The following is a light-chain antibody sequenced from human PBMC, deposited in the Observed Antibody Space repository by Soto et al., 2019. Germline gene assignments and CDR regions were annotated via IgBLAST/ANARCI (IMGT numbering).Light chain of an antibody. CDR1: SGAVTSGYY. Sequence: VVTQEPSLTVSPGGTVTLTCASISGAVTSGYYANWFQQKPGQAPRTLIHGTTNKDSWTPARFSGSLLGGKAALTLSGVQPEDEAEYYCLPYYGAVYVLGTATKVTV. J-gene: IGLJ1*01. CDR3: LPYYGAVYV. CDR2: GTT. V-gene: IGLV7-43*01.